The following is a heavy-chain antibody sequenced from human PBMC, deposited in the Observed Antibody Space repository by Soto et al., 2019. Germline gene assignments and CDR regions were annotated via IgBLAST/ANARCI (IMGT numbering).Heavy chain of an antibody. Sequence: QLLLQEAGSGLVKPSQTLSLTCGVSGDSISSSGYSWNWIRQPPGKDLEWIGYIHHTGGTLSKPSLDSRVTISRDSSKNQFSLRLTAVTAADSAVYYCARGTSNYVGSPRVDFLGQGILVTVSA. CDR2: IHHTGGT. CDR3: ARGTSNYVGSPRVDF. J-gene: IGHJ4*02. V-gene: IGHV4-30-2*01. D-gene: IGHD3-16*01. CDR1: GDSISSSGYS.